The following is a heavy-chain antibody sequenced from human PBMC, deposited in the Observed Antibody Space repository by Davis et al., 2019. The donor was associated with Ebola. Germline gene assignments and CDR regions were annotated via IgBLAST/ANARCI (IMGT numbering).Heavy chain of an antibody. CDR3: AGQNLGIAVAGTGY. J-gene: IGHJ4*02. V-gene: IGHV3-66*04. Sequence: PGGSLRLSCAASGFTVSSNYMSWVRQAPGKGLEWVSVIYSGGSTYYADSVKGRFTISRDNSKNTLYLQMNSLRAEDTAVYYCAGQNLGIAVAGTGYWGQGTLVTVSS. CDR1: GFTVSSNY. D-gene: IGHD6-19*01. CDR2: IYSGGST.